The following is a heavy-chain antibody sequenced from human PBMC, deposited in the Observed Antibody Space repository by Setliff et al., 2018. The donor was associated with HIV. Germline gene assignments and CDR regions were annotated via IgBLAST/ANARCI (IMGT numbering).Heavy chain of an antibody. CDR2: VYHSGAT. CDR3: ARRPPPLQFLDSPSYYMDV. CDR1: GDSVSGSNW. J-gene: IGHJ6*03. D-gene: IGHD3-3*01. Sequence: SETLSLTCNVSGDSVSGSNWWTWVRRSPQKGLEWIGEVYHSGATNYNPSLKSRVAMSVDKSENQFSLRLNSVTAADTAVYYCARRPPPLQFLDSPSYYMDVWGKGTTVT. V-gene: IGHV4-4*02.